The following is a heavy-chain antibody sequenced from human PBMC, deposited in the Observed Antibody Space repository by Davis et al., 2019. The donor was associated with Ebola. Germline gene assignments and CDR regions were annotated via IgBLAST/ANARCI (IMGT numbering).Heavy chain of an antibody. CDR3: ARAGRAGWGVDY. CDR1: GGSISSYY. J-gene: IGHJ4*02. D-gene: IGHD3-16*01. Sequence: PGGSLRLSCTVSGGSISSYYWSWIRQPPGKGLEWIGYIYYSGSTNYNPSLKSRVTISVDTSKNQFSLKLSSVTAADTAVYYCARAGRAGWGVDYWGQGTLVTVSS. CDR2: IYYSGST. V-gene: IGHV4-59*01.